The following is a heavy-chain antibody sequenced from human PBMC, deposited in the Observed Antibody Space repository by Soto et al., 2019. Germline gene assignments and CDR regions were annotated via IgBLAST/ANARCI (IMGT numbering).Heavy chain of an antibody. CDR1: GGSFSGYY. V-gene: IGHV4-34*01. D-gene: IGHD2-8*02. J-gene: IGHJ4*02. CDR2: INHSGST. CDR3: ARDKITGLCDY. Sequence: QVQLQQWGAGLLKPSETLSLTCAVYGGSFSGYYWTWIRQPPGTGLEWIGEINHSGSTNYNPSLKXGVTISVDTSKNQFSLKLTSVTAADTAVYYCARDKITGLCDYWGQGTLVTVSS.